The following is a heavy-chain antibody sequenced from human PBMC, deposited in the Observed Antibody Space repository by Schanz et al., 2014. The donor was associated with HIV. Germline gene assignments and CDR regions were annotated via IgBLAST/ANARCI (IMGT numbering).Heavy chain of an antibody. Sequence: QVQLVESGGGVVQPGRSLRLSCAASGFTFSTNDMHWVRQVPGKGLEWVAVISHNGNNDYYAESVKGRVTISRDNSKNTLYLQMSSLRVEDTAVYFCAKDGPGIAVAGTGYFDYWGQGTLVTVSS. V-gene: IGHV3-30*18. J-gene: IGHJ4*02. CDR1: GFTFSTND. CDR2: ISHNGNND. CDR3: AKDGPGIAVAGTGYFDY. D-gene: IGHD6-19*01.